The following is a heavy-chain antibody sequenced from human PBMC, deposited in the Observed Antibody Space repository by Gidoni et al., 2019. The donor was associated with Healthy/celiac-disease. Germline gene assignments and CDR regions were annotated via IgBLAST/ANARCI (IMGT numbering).Heavy chain of an antibody. J-gene: IGHJ6*02. V-gene: IGHV4-34*01. CDR1: GGSFSGYY. Sequence: QVQLQQWGAGLLKPSETLSLTCAVYGGSFSGYYWSWIRQPPGKGLEWIGEINHSGSTNYNPSLKIRVTISVDTSKNQFSLKLSSVTAADTAVYYCARGYCSGGSCYSTRYYYGMDVWGQGTTVTVSS. CDR3: ARGYCSGGSCYSTRYYYGMDV. D-gene: IGHD2-15*01. CDR2: INHSGST.